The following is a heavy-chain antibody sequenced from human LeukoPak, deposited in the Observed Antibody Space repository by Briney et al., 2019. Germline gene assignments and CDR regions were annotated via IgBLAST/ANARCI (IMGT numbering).Heavy chain of an antibody. J-gene: IGHJ4*02. D-gene: IGHD6-6*01. CDR3: ARIYSSSFDY. Sequence: SQTLSLTCTVSGGSISSGSYYWSWIRQPARKGLEWIGRIYTSGSTNYNPSLKSRVTISVDTSKNQFSLKLSSVTAADTAVYYCARIYSSSFDYWGQGTLVTVSS. CDR1: GGSISSGSYY. CDR2: IYTSGST. V-gene: IGHV4-61*02.